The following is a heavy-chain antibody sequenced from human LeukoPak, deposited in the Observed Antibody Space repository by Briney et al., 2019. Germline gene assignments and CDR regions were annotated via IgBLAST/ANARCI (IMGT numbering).Heavy chain of an antibody. V-gene: IGHV1-2*04. CDR2: INPFSGGT. CDR1: GYSFTDYY. CDR3: ARGGYDLDY. D-gene: IGHD3-22*01. Sequence: ASVKVSCKASGYSFTDYYIHWVRQVPGQGLEWMGWINPFSGGTKYAQKFQGWVTMTRDTSISTAYMELSRLTSDDTAVYYCARGGYDLDYWGQGTLVTVSS. J-gene: IGHJ4*02.